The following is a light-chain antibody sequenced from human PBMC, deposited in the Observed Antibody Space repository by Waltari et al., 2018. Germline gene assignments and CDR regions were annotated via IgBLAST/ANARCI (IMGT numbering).Light chain of an antibody. V-gene: IGLV2-23*02. CDR3: SSYAGSSKGV. CDR2: AVS. Sequence: QSALTQPASVSGSPGQSITISCTGTSSDVGNYKRVSWYQQHPGKAPKLMIYAVSKPPSGVSDLFSGSKSGDMASLTISGLQPEDEAEYFCSSYAGSSKGVFGGGTKVTVL. CDR1: SSDVGNYKR. J-gene: IGLJ2*01.